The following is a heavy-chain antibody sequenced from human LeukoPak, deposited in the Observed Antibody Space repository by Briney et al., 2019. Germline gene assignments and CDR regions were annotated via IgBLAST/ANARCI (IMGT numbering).Heavy chain of an antibody. Sequence: PGGSLRLSCAASGFTFSSYSMDWVRQAPGKGLEWVSYISSSSSPIYYADSVKGRFAISRDNAKNSLYLKMNSLRAEDTAVYYCARDHHRRLYDSQARDTFDIWGQGTMVTVSS. CDR2: ISSSSSPI. D-gene: IGHD3-22*01. V-gene: IGHV3-48*01. CDR1: GFTFSSYS. CDR3: ARDHHRRLYDSQARDTFDI. J-gene: IGHJ3*02.